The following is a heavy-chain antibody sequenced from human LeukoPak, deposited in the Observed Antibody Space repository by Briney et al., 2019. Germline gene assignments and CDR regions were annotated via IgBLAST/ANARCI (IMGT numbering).Heavy chain of an antibody. CDR3: ARVNPDMAHDAFDI. V-gene: IGHV4-59*01. CDR1: GGSISSYY. D-gene: IGHD5-24*01. Sequence: SETLSLTCTVSGGSISSYYWSWIRQPPGKGLEWIGYIYYSGSTNYNPSLKSRVTISVDTSKNQFSLKLSSVTAADTAVYYCARVNPDMAHDAFDIWGQGTMVTVSS. CDR2: IYYSGST. J-gene: IGHJ3*02.